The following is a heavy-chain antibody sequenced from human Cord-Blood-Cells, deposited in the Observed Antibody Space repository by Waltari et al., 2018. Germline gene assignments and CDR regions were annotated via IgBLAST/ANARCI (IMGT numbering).Heavy chain of an antibody. V-gene: IGHV3-23*01. Sequence: EVQLLESGGGLVQPGGSLRLSCAASGFTSSSYAMSWVRQAPGKGLEWVPAISGSGGSTYYADSVKGRFTISRDNSKNTLYLQMNSLRAEDTAVYYCAKDGGGEQLVPDYWGQGTLVTVSS. CDR3: AKDGGGEQLVPDY. D-gene: IGHD6-13*01. CDR2: ISGSGGST. CDR1: GFTSSSYA. J-gene: IGHJ4*02.